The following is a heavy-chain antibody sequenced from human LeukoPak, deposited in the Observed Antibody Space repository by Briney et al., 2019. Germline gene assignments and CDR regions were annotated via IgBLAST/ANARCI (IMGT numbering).Heavy chain of an antibody. CDR3: AITYANNAFDL. D-gene: IGHD3-16*01. J-gene: IGHJ3*01. V-gene: IGHV1-2*06. CDR2: INPNSGGA. CDR1: GHTFTNYY. Sequence: ASVKVSCKATGHTFTNYYIHWVRQAPGQGLEWMGRINPNSGGANYAENFQGRVTMTKDTSISTANMELSRLRSDDTAVYYCAITYANNAFDLWGQGAMVTVSS.